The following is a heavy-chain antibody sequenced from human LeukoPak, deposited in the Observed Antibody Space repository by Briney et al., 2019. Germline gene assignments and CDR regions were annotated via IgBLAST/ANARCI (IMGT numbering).Heavy chain of an antibody. J-gene: IGHJ5*02. CDR2: ISGSGDYT. V-gene: IGHV3-21*01. D-gene: IGHD3-3*01. CDR1: GFTFSSHG. CDR3: ARDGRSYYDFWSGYYSGNWFDP. Sequence: GGTLRLSCAASGFTFSSHGMSWVRQAPGKGLEWVSTISGSGDYTYYADSVKGRFTISRDNAKNSLYLQMNSLRAEDTAVYYCARDGRSYYDFWSGYYSGNWFDPWGQGTLVTVSS.